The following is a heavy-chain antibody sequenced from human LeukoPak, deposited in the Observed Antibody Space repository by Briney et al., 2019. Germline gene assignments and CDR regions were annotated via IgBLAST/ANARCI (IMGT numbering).Heavy chain of an antibody. V-gene: IGHV1-46*01. J-gene: IGHJ4*02. Sequence: GASVKVSCKASGYTFTSYYMHWVRQAPGQGLEWMGIINPSGGSTSYTQKFQGRVTMTRDTSTSTVYMELSSLRSEDTAVYYCASDRTSRHSPGGTQFDYWGQGTLVTVSS. D-gene: IGHD1-14*01. CDR1: GYTFTSYY. CDR3: ASDRTSRHSPGGTQFDY. CDR2: INPSGGST.